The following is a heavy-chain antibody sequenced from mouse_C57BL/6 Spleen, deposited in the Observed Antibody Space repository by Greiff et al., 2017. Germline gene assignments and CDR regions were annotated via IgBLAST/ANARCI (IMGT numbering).Heavy chain of an antibody. CDR2: IDPSDSYT. CDR3: ARRDGYDVLDY. Sequence: QVQLKESGAELVKPGASVKLSCKASGYTFTSYWMQWVKQRPGQGLEWIGEIDPSDSYTNYNQKFKGKATLTVDTSSSTAYMQLSSLTSEDSAVYYCARRDGYDVLDYWGQGTTLTVSS. V-gene: IGHV1-50*01. J-gene: IGHJ2*01. CDR1: GYTFTSYW. D-gene: IGHD2-2*01.